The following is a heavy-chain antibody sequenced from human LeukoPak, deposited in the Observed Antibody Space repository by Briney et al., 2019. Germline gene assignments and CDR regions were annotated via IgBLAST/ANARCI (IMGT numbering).Heavy chain of an antibody. V-gene: IGHV3-48*02. J-gene: IGHJ4*02. CDR3: ARDHNFAFDY. Sequence: GGSLRLSCAASGFTFTSYSMNWVRQAPGKGLEWVSYISRIAEYNVHYADSLEGRFTISRDDARNSLYLQINSLRDDDTAIYFCARDHNFAFDYWGQGTLVTVSS. D-gene: IGHD1-20*01. CDR2: ISRIAEYNV. CDR1: GFTFTSYS.